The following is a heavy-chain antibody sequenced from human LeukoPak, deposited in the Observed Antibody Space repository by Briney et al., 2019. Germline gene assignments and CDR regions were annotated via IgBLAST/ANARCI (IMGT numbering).Heavy chain of an antibody. CDR2: ISCNGGST. Sequence: GGSLRLSCAASGFTFSVSVMHWVRQAPGKGLEYVSVISCNGGSTSYANSVKGRFTISRDNSKNTLYLQMGSLRAEDMAVYYCARDLSGGGLDYWGQGTLVTVSS. D-gene: IGHD3-10*01. V-gene: IGHV3-64*01. CDR3: ARDLSGGGLDY. CDR1: GFTFSVSV. J-gene: IGHJ4*02.